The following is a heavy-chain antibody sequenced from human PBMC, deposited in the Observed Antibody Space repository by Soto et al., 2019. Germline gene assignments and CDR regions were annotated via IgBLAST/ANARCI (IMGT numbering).Heavy chain of an antibody. CDR2: IYHSGST. J-gene: IGHJ5*02. D-gene: IGHD2-15*01. Sequence: SETLSLTCAVSGGSISSGGYSWSWIRQPPGKGLEWIGYIYHSGSTYYNPSLKSRVTISVDRSKNQFSLKLSSVTAADTAVYYCANNVGSNWFDPWGQGTLVTVSS. CDR3: ANNVGSNWFDP. CDR1: GGSISSGGYS. V-gene: IGHV4-30-2*01.